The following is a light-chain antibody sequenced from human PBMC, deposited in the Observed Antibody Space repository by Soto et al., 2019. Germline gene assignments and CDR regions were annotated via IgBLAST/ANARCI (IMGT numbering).Light chain of an antibody. CDR2: TTS. CDR1: QSISSY. V-gene: IGKV1-5*01. J-gene: IGKJ1*01. Sequence: DIQMTQSPSSLSASVGDRVTITCLASQSISSYLIWYQRKPGKSPDLLIYTTSNLQSGVPSRFSGSGSGTEFTLTISSLQSDDSATYYCQQYNSYSGTFGQGTKVDIK. CDR3: QQYNSYSGT.